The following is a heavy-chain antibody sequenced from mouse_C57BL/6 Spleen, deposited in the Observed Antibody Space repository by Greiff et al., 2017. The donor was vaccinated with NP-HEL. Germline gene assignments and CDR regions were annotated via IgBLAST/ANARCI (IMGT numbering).Heavy chain of an antibody. CDR3: ARSGIYDYDGAWFAY. CDR1: GFSLSTSGMG. D-gene: IGHD2-4*01. V-gene: IGHV8-12*01. Sequence: QVTLKVCGPGILQSSQTLSLTCSFSGFSLSTSGMGVSWIRQPSGKGLEWLAHIYWDDDKRYNPSLKSRLTISKDTSRNQVFLKITSVDTADTATYYCARSGIYDYDGAWFAYWGQGTLVTVSA. CDR2: IYWDDDK. J-gene: IGHJ3*01.